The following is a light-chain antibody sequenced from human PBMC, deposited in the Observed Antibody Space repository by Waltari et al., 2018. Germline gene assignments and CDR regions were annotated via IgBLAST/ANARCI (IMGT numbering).Light chain of an antibody. CDR1: QSIGTN. Sequence: IVMTQSPATLSLSPGERATLSCSASQSIGTNLAWFQEKPGQAPRLLIYGASTRATGVPGRVSGSGSGTDFTLVISSLQSEDFAVYYCQQYNKWLGYSFGQGTKLEIK. CDR3: QQYNKWLGYS. V-gene: IGKV3-15*01. CDR2: GAS. J-gene: IGKJ2*01.